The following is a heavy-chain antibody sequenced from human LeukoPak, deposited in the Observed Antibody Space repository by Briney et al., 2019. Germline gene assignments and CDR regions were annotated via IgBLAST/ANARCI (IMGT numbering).Heavy chain of an antibody. D-gene: IGHD2-15*01. J-gene: IGHJ6*02. CDR1: GFAFSSYA. CDR3: AKSLQRYCSGGSCLIYYYYYGVDV. Sequence: PGGSLRLSCAASGFAFSSYAMSWVRQAPGKGLEWVSAISGSGGSTYYADSVKGRFTISRDNSKNTLYLQMNSLRAEDTAVYYCAKSLQRYCSGGSCLIYYYYYGVDVWGQGTTVTVSS. CDR2: ISGSGGST. V-gene: IGHV3-23*01.